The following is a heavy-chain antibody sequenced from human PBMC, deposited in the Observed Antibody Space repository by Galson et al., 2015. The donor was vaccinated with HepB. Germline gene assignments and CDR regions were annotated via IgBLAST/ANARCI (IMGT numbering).Heavy chain of an antibody. V-gene: IGHV3-30-3*01. J-gene: IGHJ6*03. CDR2: ISYDGSNK. CDR3: ARGGSLYSSSWYVEGDYYYYMDV. D-gene: IGHD6-13*01. CDR1: GFTFSSYA. Sequence: SLRLSCAASGFTFSSYAMHWVRQAPGKGLEWVAVISYDGSNKYYADSVKGRFTISRDNSKNTLYLQMNSLRAEDTAVYYCARGGSLYSSSWYVEGDYYYYMDVWGKGTTVTVSS.